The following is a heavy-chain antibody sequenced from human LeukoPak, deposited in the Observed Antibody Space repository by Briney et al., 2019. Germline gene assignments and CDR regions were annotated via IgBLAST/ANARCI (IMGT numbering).Heavy chain of an antibody. D-gene: IGHD5-18*01. Sequence: ASVKVSCKASGDFFSTYTITWVRQAPGQGFEWMGGIIPLFRTANYAQKFKGRVTITADKSTNTAYMELRSLRSEDTAVYYCAREWDGYSYGLSFDYWGQGTLVTVSS. V-gene: IGHV1-69*06. CDR3: AREWDGYSYGLSFDY. J-gene: IGHJ4*02. CDR1: GDFFSTYT. CDR2: IIPLFRTA.